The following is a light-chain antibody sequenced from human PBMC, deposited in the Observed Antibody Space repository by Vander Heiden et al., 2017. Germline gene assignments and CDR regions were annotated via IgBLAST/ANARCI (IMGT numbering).Light chain of an antibody. CDR2: AAS. J-gene: IGKJ1*01. Sequence: DIQITQSPSSLSASVGDRVTITCRASQSISSYLNWYQQKPGKAPKLLIYAASSLQSGVPSRFSGSGSGTDFTLTISSLQPEDFATYYCQQSDSTPWTFGQGTKVEIK. V-gene: IGKV1-39*01. CDR3: QQSDSTPWT. CDR1: QSISSY.